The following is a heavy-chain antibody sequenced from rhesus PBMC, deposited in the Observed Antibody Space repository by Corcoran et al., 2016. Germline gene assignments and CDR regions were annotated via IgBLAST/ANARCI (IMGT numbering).Heavy chain of an antibody. J-gene: IGHJ3*01. CDR1: GFTFSGYE. V-gene: IGHV3-115*02. CDR3: ARRGVTTFAFDF. Sequence: EVQLAESGGGLVQPGGSLRLSCAASGFTFSGYEMHWVRQDPGKGLESVSVIGVDSSYTHYGNSVKGRFTISRDNAKNSLSLQMNSLRAEDTAVYYCARRGVTTFAFDFWGQGLRVTVSS. CDR2: IGVDSSYT. D-gene: IGHD4-23*01.